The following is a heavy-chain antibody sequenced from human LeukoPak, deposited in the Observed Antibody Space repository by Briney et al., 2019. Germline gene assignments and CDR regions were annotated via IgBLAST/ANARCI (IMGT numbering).Heavy chain of an antibody. Sequence: SETLSLTCTVSGGSISIYYWSWIRQPAGKGLEWIGRTHTSGSTNYNPSLKSRVTISVDKSKNQFSLKLSSVTTADTAVYYCARGSGDNWNIFDYWGQGTLVTVSS. J-gene: IGHJ4*02. D-gene: IGHD1/OR15-1a*01. V-gene: IGHV4-4*07. CDR1: GGSISIYY. CDR2: THTSGST. CDR3: ARGSGDNWNIFDY.